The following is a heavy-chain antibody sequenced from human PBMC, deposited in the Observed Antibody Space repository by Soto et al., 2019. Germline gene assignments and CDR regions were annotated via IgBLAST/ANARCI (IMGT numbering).Heavy chain of an antibody. V-gene: IGHV3-53*01. CDR2: IYRGDAT. D-gene: IGHD6-25*01. Sequence: GGSLRLSCAVSGFSVSDNYMSWVRQSPGKGLEWVSVIYRGDATHYADSVKGRFTISRDNSKNTVYLQMNSLRAEDTAVYYCARDRSDSSRADSFDIWGQGTMVTVSS. CDR3: ARDRSDSSRADSFDI. J-gene: IGHJ3*02. CDR1: GFSVSDNY.